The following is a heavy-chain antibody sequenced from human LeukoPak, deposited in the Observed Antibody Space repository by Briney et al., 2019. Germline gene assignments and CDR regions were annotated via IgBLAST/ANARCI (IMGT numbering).Heavy chain of an antibody. V-gene: IGHV3-23*01. D-gene: IGHD6-13*01. Sequence: PGGSLRLSCAASGFTFSSYAMSWVRQAPGEGLEWVSAISGSGGSTYYADSVKGRFTISRDNSKNTLYLQMNSLRAEDTAVYYCAKDPSSSWTVNGFDPWGQGTLVTVSS. CDR1: GFTFSSYA. CDR3: AKDPSSSWTVNGFDP. CDR2: ISGSGGST. J-gene: IGHJ5*02.